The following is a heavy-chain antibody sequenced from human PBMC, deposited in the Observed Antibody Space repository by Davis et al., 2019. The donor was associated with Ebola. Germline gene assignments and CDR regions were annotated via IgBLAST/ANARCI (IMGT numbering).Heavy chain of an antibody. V-gene: IGHV3-30*12. J-gene: IGHJ6*02. D-gene: IGHD3-3*01. Sequence: GESLKISCAASGFTFSSYGMHWVRQAPAKGREWLAVISYDGSNKYYADSVKGRFTISRDNSKNTLYLQMNSLRAEDTAVYYCAKAPLRITIFGVVTKGGMDVWGQGTTVTVSS. CDR1: GFTFSSYG. CDR3: AKAPLRITIFGVVTKGGMDV. CDR2: ISYDGSNK.